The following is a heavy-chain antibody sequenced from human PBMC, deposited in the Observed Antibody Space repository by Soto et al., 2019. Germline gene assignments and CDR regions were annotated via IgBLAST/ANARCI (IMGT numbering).Heavy chain of an antibody. CDR1: GVTFSSYT. Sequence: QVQLVQSGAEVKKPGSSVKVSCKASGVTFSSYTISWVRQAPGQGLEWMGRIIPILGIANYAQKFQGRVTITADKSPSTADLELSSLRSEDTAVYYCARKGQLVPQFDYWGQGTLVTVSS. CDR2: IIPILGIA. V-gene: IGHV1-69*02. J-gene: IGHJ4*02. CDR3: ARKGQLVPQFDY. D-gene: IGHD6-6*01.